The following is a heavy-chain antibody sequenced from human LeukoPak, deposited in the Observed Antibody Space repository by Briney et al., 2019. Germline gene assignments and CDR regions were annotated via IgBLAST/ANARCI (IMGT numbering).Heavy chain of an antibody. V-gene: IGHV3-64*01. Sequence: PGGSLRLSCAASGFTFSSYALHWVRQAPGKGLEYVSAISSNGGSTYYAHSVKGRFTISRDNSKKPLYLQLGILRAEDMAVNYGSRAPSWVGEDYWGQGTLVTVSS. D-gene: IGHD3-16*01. CDR2: ISSNGGST. CDR3: SRAPSWVGEDY. J-gene: IGHJ4*02. CDR1: GFTFSSYA.